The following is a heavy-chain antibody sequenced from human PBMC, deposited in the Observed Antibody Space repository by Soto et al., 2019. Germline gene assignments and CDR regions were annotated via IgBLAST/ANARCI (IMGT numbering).Heavy chain of an antibody. D-gene: IGHD6-13*01. Sequence: PSETLSLTCTVSGGSISSGDYYWSWIRQPPGKGLEWIGYIYYSGSTYYNPSLQSRVTISVDTSKNQFSLKLSSVTAADTAVYYCARDLPGIAAAGRGYYYYGMDVWGQGTTVTVSS. J-gene: IGHJ6*02. CDR1: GGSISSGDYY. CDR3: ARDLPGIAAAGRGYYYYGMDV. CDR2: IYYSGST. V-gene: IGHV4-30-4*01.